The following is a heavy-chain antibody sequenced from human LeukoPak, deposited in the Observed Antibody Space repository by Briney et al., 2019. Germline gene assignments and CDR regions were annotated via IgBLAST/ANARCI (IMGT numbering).Heavy chain of an antibody. Sequence: GESLKISCKGSGYSFTSYWIGWVRQMPGKGLEWMGIIYPGDSNTRYSPSFQGQVTISADKSISTAYLQWSSLKASDTAMYYCARRGGAYYDILTGYPEYYFDYWGQGTLVTVSS. CDR1: GYSFTSYW. CDR2: IYPGDSNT. D-gene: IGHD3-9*01. J-gene: IGHJ4*02. V-gene: IGHV5-51*01. CDR3: ARRGGAYYDILTGYPEYYFDY.